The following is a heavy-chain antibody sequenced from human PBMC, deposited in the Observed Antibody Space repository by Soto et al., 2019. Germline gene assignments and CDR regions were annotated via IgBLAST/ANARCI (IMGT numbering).Heavy chain of an antibody. Sequence: QVQLQESGPGLVKPSGTLSLTCAVSGGSINSPNWWNWVRQPPGKGLEWIGEIHHSGSSNYNPSLKSRLTLSVDKSMNELSLKLNSVTAADTAVYYCGRAYSSGSPIDSWGQGTLVTVSS. CDR2: IHHSGSS. D-gene: IGHD6-19*01. V-gene: IGHV4-4*02. J-gene: IGHJ4*02. CDR3: GRAYSSGSPIDS. CDR1: GGSINSPNW.